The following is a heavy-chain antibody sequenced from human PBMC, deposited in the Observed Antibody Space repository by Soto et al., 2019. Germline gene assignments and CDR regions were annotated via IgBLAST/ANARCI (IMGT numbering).Heavy chain of an antibody. CDR3: ATDILIRDY. Sequence: GWSLRLSCVASGLTFSNYWMTWVRQTPGKGLEWVANIDQDESRKNYVDSVKGRFIISRDNSRNSVYLQMNSLTADDTGMYYCATDILIRDYWGQGTRVTVSS. D-gene: IGHD2-21*01. CDR2: IDQDESRK. J-gene: IGHJ4*02. CDR1: GLTFSNYW. V-gene: IGHV3-7*03.